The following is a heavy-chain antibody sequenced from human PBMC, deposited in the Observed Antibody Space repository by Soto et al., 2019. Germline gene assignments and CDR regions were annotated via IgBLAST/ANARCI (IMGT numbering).Heavy chain of an antibody. V-gene: IGHV3-48*02. Sequence: EVQLVESGGGLVQPGGSLRLSCAASGFTFSSYSMNWVRQAPGKGLEWVSYISSSSSTIYYADSVKGRFTISRDNAKNSLDLQMNSLRDEDTAVYYCARAGEDGYNWFDPWGQGTLVTVSS. CDR1: GFTFSSYS. CDR2: ISSSSSTI. J-gene: IGHJ5*02. CDR3: ARAGEDGYNWFDP. D-gene: IGHD3-10*01.